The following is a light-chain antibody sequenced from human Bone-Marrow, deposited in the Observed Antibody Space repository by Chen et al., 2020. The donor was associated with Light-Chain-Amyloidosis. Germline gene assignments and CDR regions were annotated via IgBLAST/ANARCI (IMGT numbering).Light chain of an antibody. CDR2: AAS. CDR1: QGISNY. V-gene: IGKV1-27*01. CDR3: QKYNSAPPWT. J-gene: IGKJ1*01. Sequence: DLQMPQSPSSLSASVGDRVTITCRASQGISNYLAWYQQKPGKVPKLLIYAASTLQSGVPSRFSGSGSGTDFTLTISSLQPEDVATYYCQKYNSAPPWTFGQGTKVEIK.